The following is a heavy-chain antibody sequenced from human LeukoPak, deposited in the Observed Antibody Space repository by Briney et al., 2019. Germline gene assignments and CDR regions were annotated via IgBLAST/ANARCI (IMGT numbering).Heavy chain of an antibody. Sequence: ASVKVSCKASGYTFTSYGIRWVRQPPGQGLEWMGWISAYNGNTNYAQKLQGRVTMTTDTSTSTAYMELRSLRSDDTAVYYCARADSGSGWYLVWVDYWGQGTLVTVSS. V-gene: IGHV1-18*01. CDR2: ISAYNGNT. J-gene: IGHJ4*02. CDR3: ARADSGSGWYLVWVDY. CDR1: GYTFTSYG. D-gene: IGHD6-19*01.